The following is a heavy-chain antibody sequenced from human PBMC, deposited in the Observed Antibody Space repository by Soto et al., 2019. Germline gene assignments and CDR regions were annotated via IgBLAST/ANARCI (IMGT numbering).Heavy chain of an antibody. Sequence: SETLFLTCTVSGGSISSYYWSWIRQPPGKGLEWIGYIYYSGSTNYNPSLKSRVTISVDTSKNQFSLKLSSVTAADTAVYYCASGTAAYYDFWSGYYTSYYYYMDVWGKRTTVTVSS. D-gene: IGHD3-3*01. V-gene: IGHV4-59*01. J-gene: IGHJ6*03. CDR2: IYYSGST. CDR3: ASGTAAYYDFWSGYYTSYYYYMDV. CDR1: GGSISSYY.